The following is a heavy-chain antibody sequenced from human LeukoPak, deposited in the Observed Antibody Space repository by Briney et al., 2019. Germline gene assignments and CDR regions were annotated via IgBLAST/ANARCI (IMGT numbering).Heavy chain of an antibody. CDR1: GFTFRTYT. V-gene: IGHV3-21*01. J-gene: IGHJ4*02. CDR3: ARDLRVSGSYAQGDY. CDR2: ISSSSSTYSRYI. D-gene: IGHD1-26*01. Sequence: GGSLRLSCAASGFTFRTYTMNWVRQAPGKGLEWVSSISSSSSTYSRYIYYTDSVKGRSNISRDNAKNSLYLQMNSLRAEDTAVYYCARDLRVSGSYAQGDYWGQGTLVTVSS.